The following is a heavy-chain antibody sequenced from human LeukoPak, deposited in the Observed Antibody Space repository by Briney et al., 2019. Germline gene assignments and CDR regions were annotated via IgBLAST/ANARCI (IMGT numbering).Heavy chain of an antibody. D-gene: IGHD3-10*01. V-gene: IGHV3-23*01. Sequence: PGGSLRLSCAASGVTFSNFAMYWVRQAPGKGLEWVSALTDSGETTYYADSVRGRFTISRDNSKNTLYLQMSSLRTDDTALYYCAKDLGGEALFGYWGQGTLVTVSS. CDR2: LTDSGETT. CDR1: GVTFSNFA. J-gene: IGHJ4*02. CDR3: AKDLGGEALFGY.